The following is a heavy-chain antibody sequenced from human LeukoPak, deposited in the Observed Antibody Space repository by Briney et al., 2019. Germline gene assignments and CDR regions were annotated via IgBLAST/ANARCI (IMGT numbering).Heavy chain of an antibody. CDR1: GFIFSNYG. Sequence: GGSLRLSCAVSGFIFSNYGMHWVRQAPGKGPEWVAFIRYDGTNKYYADSVKGRFTISRDNSKNTLYLQMNSLRAEDTAVYYCVRMLRYFDWSDYWGQGTLVTVSS. V-gene: IGHV3-30*02. CDR2: IRYDGTNK. CDR3: VRMLRYFDWSDY. D-gene: IGHD3-9*01. J-gene: IGHJ4*02.